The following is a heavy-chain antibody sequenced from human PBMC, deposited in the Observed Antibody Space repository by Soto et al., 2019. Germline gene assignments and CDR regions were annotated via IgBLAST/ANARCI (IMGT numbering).Heavy chain of an antibody. V-gene: IGHV4-59*01. CDR2: IYYSGST. Sequence: SETLSLTCAVYGGSISSYYWSWIRQPPGKGLEWIGYIYYSGSTNYNPSLKSRVTISVDTSKNQFSLKLSSVTAADTAVYYCARVPTMGLAAFDIWGQGTMVTVSS. CDR1: GGSISSYY. J-gene: IGHJ3*02. D-gene: IGHD1-1*01. CDR3: ARVPTMGLAAFDI.